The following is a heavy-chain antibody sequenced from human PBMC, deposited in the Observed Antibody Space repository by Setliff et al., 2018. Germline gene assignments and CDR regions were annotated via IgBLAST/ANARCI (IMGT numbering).Heavy chain of an antibody. V-gene: IGHV1-18*01. CDR2: ISPYSGNT. D-gene: IGHD2-8*01. Sequence: ASVKVSCKASGYTFTNYGVTWVRQAPGQGLEWMGWISPYSGNTYYAPELQDRVTLTTDTSTTTAYLELRSLTSDDTAVYYCSRLVRYCTTTTCQRASGDDYWGQGTQVTVSS. CDR3: SRLVRYCTTTTCQRASGDDY. J-gene: IGHJ4*02. CDR1: GYTFTNYG.